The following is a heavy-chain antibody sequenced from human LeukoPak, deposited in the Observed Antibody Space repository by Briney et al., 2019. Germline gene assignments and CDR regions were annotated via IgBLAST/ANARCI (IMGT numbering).Heavy chain of an antibody. Sequence: GESLKISCKGSGYSFTSYRISWVRQMPGKGPEWMGVIYPGDSETRYSPSFQGQVTVSADKSISTAYLQWSSLKASDTAMYYCARLALSSIVGDTNYFDYWGQGTLVTVSS. J-gene: IGHJ4*02. D-gene: IGHD1-26*01. V-gene: IGHV5-51*01. CDR1: GYSFTSYR. CDR2: IYPGDSET. CDR3: ARLALSSIVGDTNYFDY.